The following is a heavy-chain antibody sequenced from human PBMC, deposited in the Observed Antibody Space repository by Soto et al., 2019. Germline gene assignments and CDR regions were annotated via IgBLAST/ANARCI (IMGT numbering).Heavy chain of an antibody. Sequence: EVQLVESGGGLVKPGASLRLSCAASGFTFSSYSMNWVRQAPGKGLEWVSSISSSSSYIYYADSVKGRFTISRDNAKNSLYLQMNGLRAEDTDVYYCAREGYNWDYKGDYWGQGTLVTVSS. CDR3: AREGYNWDYKGDY. D-gene: IGHD1-7*01. V-gene: IGHV3-21*06. CDR1: GFTFSSYS. CDR2: ISSSSSYI. J-gene: IGHJ4*02.